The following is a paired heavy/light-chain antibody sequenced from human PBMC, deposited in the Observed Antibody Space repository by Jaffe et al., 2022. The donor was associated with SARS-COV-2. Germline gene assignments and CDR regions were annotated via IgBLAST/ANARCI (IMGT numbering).Heavy chain of an antibody. CDR3: ASLQGGEGGFDY. J-gene: IGHJ4*02. CDR1: GGSISSNYYY. V-gene: IGHV4-39*01. D-gene: IGHD3-16*01. CDR2: IYYTGST. Sequence: QLQLQESGPGLVKPSETLSLTCTVSGGSISSNYYYCVWIRQPPGKGLEWVGSIYYTGSTFYNPSLKSRVTISVDASKSRFSLTLSSVTAADTALYYCASLQGGEGGFDYWGQGTLVTVSS.
Light chain of an antibody. CDR2: KIS. J-gene: IGKJ2*01. CDR1: QSLVYSDGNTY. CDR3: MQASQFPYT. V-gene: IGKV2-24*01. Sequence: DVVMTQTPLSSPVTLGQPASISCTSSQSLVYSDGNTYLSWLQQRPGQPPRLLIYKISKRFSGVPDRFSGSGAGTDFTLKISRVEAEDVGVYYCMQASQFPYTFGQGTKLEI.